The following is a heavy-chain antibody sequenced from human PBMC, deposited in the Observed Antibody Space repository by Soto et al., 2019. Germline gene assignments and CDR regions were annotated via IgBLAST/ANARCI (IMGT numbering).Heavy chain of an antibody. CDR3: ARRRITMFRGVINHFDY. Sequence: LSLTCAVYGGSFSGYYWSWIRQPPGKGLEWIGEINHSGSTNYNPSLKSRVTISVDTSKNQFSLKLSSVTPADTAVYYCARRRITMFRGVINHFDYWGQGTLVTVSS. CDR2: INHSGST. CDR1: GGSFSGYY. V-gene: IGHV4-34*01. J-gene: IGHJ4*02. D-gene: IGHD3-10*01.